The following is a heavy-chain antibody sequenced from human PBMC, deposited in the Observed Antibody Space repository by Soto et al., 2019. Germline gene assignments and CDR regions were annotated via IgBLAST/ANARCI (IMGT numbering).Heavy chain of an antibody. Sequence: QVQLVQSGAEVKKPGASVKVSCKASGYTFTSYDINWVRQATGQGLEWMGWMNPNSGNTGYAQKFQGSVTMTRNTSISTAYMELSSLRSEDTAVYYCARKSSVRGVINLLWYWGQGTLVTVSS. J-gene: IGHJ4*02. CDR3: ARKSSVRGVINLLWY. D-gene: IGHD3-10*01. CDR2: MNPNSGNT. CDR1: GYTFTSYD. V-gene: IGHV1-8*01.